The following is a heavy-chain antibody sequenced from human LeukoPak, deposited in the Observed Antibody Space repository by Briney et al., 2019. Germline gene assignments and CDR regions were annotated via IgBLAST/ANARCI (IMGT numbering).Heavy chain of an antibody. CDR2: ISGSGGST. CDR1: GFTFSSYG. D-gene: IGHD4-17*01. J-gene: IGHJ4*02. Sequence: GGTLRLSCAASGFTFSSYGMSWVRQAPGKGLEWVSAISGSGGSTYYADSVKGRFTISRDNSKNTLYLQMNSLRAEDTAAYYCAKEPRTTRGRYFDYWGQGTLVTVSS. CDR3: AKEPRTTRGRYFDY. V-gene: IGHV3-23*01.